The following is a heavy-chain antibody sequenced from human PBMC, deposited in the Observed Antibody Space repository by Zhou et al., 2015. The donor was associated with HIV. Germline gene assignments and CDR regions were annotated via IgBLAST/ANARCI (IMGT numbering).Heavy chain of an antibody. CDR1: GDTINSYT. V-gene: IGHV1-69*08. CDR3: GKSLTIVPRVTPSFYYGMDV. J-gene: IGHJ6*02. D-gene: IGHD4-23*01. Sequence: QVQLVQSGGEVKKPGSSVKVSCKASGDTINSYTINWVRQAPGQGLEWVGRISPRVGTPRYVQKFEGRVTISADKASNTAFMELSLTSEDTAVYYCGKSLTIVPRVTPSFYYGMDVWGQGTTVIVSS. CDR2: ISPRVGTP.